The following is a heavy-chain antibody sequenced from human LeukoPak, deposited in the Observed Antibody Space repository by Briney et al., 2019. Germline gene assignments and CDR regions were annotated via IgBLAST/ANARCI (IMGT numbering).Heavy chain of an antibody. CDR3: ASLVTGTMWTDS. Sequence: SETLSLTCTVSGGSVNSDNYYWGWIRQPPGKGLEWIGTIYYSGFTYYNPSLNSRVTISVDTSQNQFSLKLSSVTAADAAIYYCASLVTGTMWTDSWGQGTLVTVSS. D-gene: IGHD1-7*01. V-gene: IGHV4-39*01. CDR2: IYYSGFT. J-gene: IGHJ4*02. CDR1: GGSVNSDNYY.